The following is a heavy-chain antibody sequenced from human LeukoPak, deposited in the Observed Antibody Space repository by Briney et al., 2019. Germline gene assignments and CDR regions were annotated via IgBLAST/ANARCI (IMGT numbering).Heavy chain of an antibody. CDR2: IRSKANSYAT. Sequence: GGSLRLSWAASGFTFSGSAMHWVRQASGKGLEWVGRIRSKANSYATAYAASVEGRFTISRDDSKNTAYLQMNSLKTEDTAVYYCTAYCSGGSCPLDYWGQGTLVTVSS. CDR3: TAYCSGGSCPLDY. J-gene: IGHJ4*02. D-gene: IGHD2-15*01. CDR1: GFTFSGSA. V-gene: IGHV3-73*01.